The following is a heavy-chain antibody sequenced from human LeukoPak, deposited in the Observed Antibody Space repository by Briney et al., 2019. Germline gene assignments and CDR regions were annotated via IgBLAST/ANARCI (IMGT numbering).Heavy chain of an antibody. V-gene: IGHV4-59*01. J-gene: IGHJ3*02. CDR2: IYYSGRT. CDR3: ARAGYYDTSGLGRAFEI. D-gene: IGHD3-22*01. CDR1: GGSISNYY. Sequence: SETLSLTCTVSGGSISNYYWNWIRQSPGKGLEWIGNIYYSGRTNYNPSLKSRVSISVDTSKNQFSLNLSSVTAADTAVYYCARAGYYDTSGLGRAFEIWGQGTMVTVSS.